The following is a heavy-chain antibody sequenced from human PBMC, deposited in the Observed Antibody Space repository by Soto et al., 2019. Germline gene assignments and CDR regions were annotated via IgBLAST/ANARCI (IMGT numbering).Heavy chain of an antibody. Sequence: SVKVSCKASGGTFSSYTISWVRQSPGQGLEWMGRIIPILGIANYAQKFQGRVTITADKSTSTAYMELSSLRSEDTAVYYCARSTCSGGSCYSSVPKYYFDYWGQGTLVTVSS. CDR1: GGTFSSYT. J-gene: IGHJ4*02. D-gene: IGHD2-15*01. V-gene: IGHV1-69*02. CDR3: ARSTCSGGSCYSSVPKYYFDY. CDR2: IIPILGIA.